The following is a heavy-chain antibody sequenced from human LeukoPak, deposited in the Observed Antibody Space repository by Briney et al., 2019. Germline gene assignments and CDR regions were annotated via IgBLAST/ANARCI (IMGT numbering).Heavy chain of an antibody. CDR2: ISDSGNT. CDR3: AKAPVTTCRGAYCYPFDY. J-gene: IGHJ4*02. CDR1: GFTFSSYG. D-gene: IGHD2-21*01. V-gene: IGHV3-23*01. Sequence: GGSLRLSCAASGFTFSSYGMSWVRQAPGKGLEWVSAISDSGNTYHADSVKGRFTISRDSSKNTLFLQMNRLRPEDAAVYYCAKAPVTTCRGAYCYPFDYWGQGTLVTVSS.